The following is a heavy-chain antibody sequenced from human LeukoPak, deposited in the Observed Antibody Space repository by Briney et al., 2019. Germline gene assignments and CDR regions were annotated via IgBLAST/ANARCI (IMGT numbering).Heavy chain of an antibody. J-gene: IGHJ3*02. Sequence: GGSLRLSCTASGFAFRSYSMNWVRQTPGKGLEWVSSVSSSGSFISDADSVKGRFTISRDNAKNSMCLQMNSLRAEDTAIYFCATESGDRAFDIWGQGTVVTVSS. V-gene: IGHV3-21*01. D-gene: IGHD7-27*01. CDR2: VSSSGSFI. CDR1: GFAFRSYS. CDR3: ATESGDRAFDI.